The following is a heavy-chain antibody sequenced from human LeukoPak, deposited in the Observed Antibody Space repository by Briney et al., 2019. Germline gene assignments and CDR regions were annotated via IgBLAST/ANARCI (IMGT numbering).Heavy chain of an antibody. V-gene: IGHV4-59*02. D-gene: IGHD3-9*01. CDR2: LSYTGKR. CDR3: SEGYFEPFAH. Sequence: SETLSLTCAVSGASVNSSHWNWIRQLPGKGLEWIGCLSYTGKRDYNPSLSGRVTMSLGTSNNQVSLTLRSATAADTAGYYCSEGYFEPFAHWGQGILVAVSS. J-gene: IGHJ4*02. CDR1: GASVNSSH.